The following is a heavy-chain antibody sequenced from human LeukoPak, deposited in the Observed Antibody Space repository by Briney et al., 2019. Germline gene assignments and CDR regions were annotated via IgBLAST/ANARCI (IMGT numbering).Heavy chain of an antibody. J-gene: IGHJ4*02. D-gene: IGHD4-17*01. CDR3: ARDPASGDYADVNDY. V-gene: IGHV1-69*13. Sequence: SVKVSCKASGGTFSSYAISWVRQAPGQGLEWMGGIIPIFGTANYAQKFQGIVTITADESTSTAYMELSSLRSEDTAVYYCARDPASGDYADVNDYWGQGTLVTVSS. CDR2: IIPIFGTA. CDR1: GGTFSSYA.